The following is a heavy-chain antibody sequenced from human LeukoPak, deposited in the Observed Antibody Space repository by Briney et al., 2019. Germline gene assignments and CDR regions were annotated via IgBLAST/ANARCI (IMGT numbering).Heavy chain of an antibody. D-gene: IGHD2-2*01. CDR3: ARSHCSSSSCYPRNAFDI. CDR2: IYPRNSDT. V-gene: IGHV5-51*01. Sequence: GESLKISCRGPGYSFPSYWIAWVRHTPRKGLGWRGIIYPRNSDTRYSPSFQGQVTISADKSISTAYLQWSSLKASDAAMYYCARSHCSSSSCYPRNAFDIWGQGTMVTVSS. J-gene: IGHJ3*02. CDR1: GYSFPSYW.